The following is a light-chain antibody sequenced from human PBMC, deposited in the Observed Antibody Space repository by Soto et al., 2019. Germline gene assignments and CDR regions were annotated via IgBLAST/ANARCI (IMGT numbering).Light chain of an antibody. Sequence: DIQMTQSPSTLSASVVDRVTITCRARQSISSCLAWYQQKPGKAPKLRIYKAYSLESGVPTRFSGSGSGTEFTLTIRGLQPDDLAPYSCQQYNSFPTFGQGTKVEIK. V-gene: IGKV1-5*03. CDR3: QQYNSFPT. CDR2: KAY. J-gene: IGKJ1*01. CDR1: QSISSC.